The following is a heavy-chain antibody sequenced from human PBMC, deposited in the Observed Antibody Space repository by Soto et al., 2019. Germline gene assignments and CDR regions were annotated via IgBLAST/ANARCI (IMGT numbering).Heavy chain of an antibody. CDR3: ARDHIVATKRPGTSYYYYGMDV. CDR2: IIPIFGTA. V-gene: IGHV1-69*13. D-gene: IGHD5-12*01. J-gene: IGHJ6*02. Sequence: ASVKVSCKASGGTFSSYAISWVRHAPGQGLEWMGGIIPIFGTANYAQKFQGRVTITADESTSTAYMELSSLRSEDTAVYYCARDHIVATKRPGTSYYYYGMDVWGQGTTVTVSS. CDR1: GGTFSSYA.